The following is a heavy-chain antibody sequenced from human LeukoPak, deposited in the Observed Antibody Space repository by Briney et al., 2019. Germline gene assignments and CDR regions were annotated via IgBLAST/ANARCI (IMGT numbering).Heavy chain of an antibody. V-gene: IGHV4-39*01. CDR2: IYYSGST. Sequence: SETLSLTCTVSGGSISSSSYYWGWIRQPPGKGLEWIGSIYYSGSTYYSPSLKSRVTISVDTSKNQFSLKLSSVTAADTAVYYCARHGRLLVAATRGFDYWGQGTLVTVSS. D-gene: IGHD2-15*01. CDR3: ARHGRLLVAATRGFDY. J-gene: IGHJ4*02. CDR1: GGSISSSSYY.